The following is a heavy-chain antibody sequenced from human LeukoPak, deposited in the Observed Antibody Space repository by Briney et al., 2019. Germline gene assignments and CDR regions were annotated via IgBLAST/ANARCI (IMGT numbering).Heavy chain of an antibody. CDR2: ISSSSSYI. J-gene: IGHJ6*03. CDR1: GFTFSSYS. CDR3: ARLYCSSTSCYSPIYYYYMDV. Sequence: GGSLRLSCAASGFTFSSYSMNWVRQAPGKGLEWVSSISSSSSYIYYADSVKGRFTISRDNAKNSLYLQMNSLRAEDTAVYYCARLYCSSTSCYSPIYYYYMDVWGKGTTVTVSS. V-gene: IGHV3-21*01. D-gene: IGHD2-2*02.